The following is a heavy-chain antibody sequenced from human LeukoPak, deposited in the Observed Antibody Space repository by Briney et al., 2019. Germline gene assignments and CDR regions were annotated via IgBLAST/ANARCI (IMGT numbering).Heavy chain of an antibody. J-gene: IGHJ5*02. CDR1: GGSISSTTYY. Sequence: KPSEPLSLPCTVSGGSISSTTYYWGWIRQTPGKGLEWIGSIYYTGSTYSNPSLRSRVTISIDTSKNQFSLNLSSVTAADTAVYYCARDPGALITMTINNWFDPWGQGTLVTVSS. CDR2: IYYTGST. V-gene: IGHV4-39*07. CDR3: ARDPGALITMTINNWFDP. D-gene: IGHD3-22*01.